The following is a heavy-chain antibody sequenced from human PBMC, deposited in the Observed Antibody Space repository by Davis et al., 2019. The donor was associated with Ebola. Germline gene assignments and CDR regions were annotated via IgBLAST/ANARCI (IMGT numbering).Heavy chain of an antibody. CDR2: ISISSVFT. CDR1: GFSFSDYY. V-gene: IGHV3-11*06. D-gene: IGHD5-24*01. J-gene: IGHJ4*02. CDR3: ARGPRKMATTNFDY. Sequence: GESLMISCAASGFSFSDYYMSWIRQAPGKGREWGAYISISSVFTNYADSVKGRFTISRDNAKNSLYLQMNSLRAEDTAVYYCARGPRKMATTNFDYWGQGTLVTVSS.